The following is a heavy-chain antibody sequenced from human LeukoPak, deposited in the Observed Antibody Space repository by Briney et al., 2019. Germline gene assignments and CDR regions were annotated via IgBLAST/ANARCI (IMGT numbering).Heavy chain of an antibody. CDR1: EFNVSGHY. J-gene: IGHJ3*02. V-gene: IGHV3-53*01. Sequence: GGSLRLSCAASEFNVSGHYMSWVRQAPGKGLEWVSIIYVGGNTYYADPVKGRFTISRDNSKNTLYLQMHSLRAEDTAVYYCARDVGIRAFDIWGPGTMVIVS. CDR2: IYVGGNT. D-gene: IGHD7-27*01. CDR3: ARDVGIRAFDI.